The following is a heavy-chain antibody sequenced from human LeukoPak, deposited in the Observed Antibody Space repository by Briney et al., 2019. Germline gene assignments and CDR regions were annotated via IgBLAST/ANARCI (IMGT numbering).Heavy chain of an antibody. CDR2: ISSSGSTI. CDR3: ARAYSYDSSGYYYRGSDY. V-gene: IGHV3-11*01. CDR1: GFTFSDYY. D-gene: IGHD3-22*01. Sequence: GGSLRLSCAASGFTFSDYYMSWIRQAPGKGLEWVSYISSSGSTIYYADSVKGRFTISRDNAKNSLYLQMNSLRAEDTAVYYCARAYSYDSSGYYYRGSDYWGQGTLVTVPS. J-gene: IGHJ4*02.